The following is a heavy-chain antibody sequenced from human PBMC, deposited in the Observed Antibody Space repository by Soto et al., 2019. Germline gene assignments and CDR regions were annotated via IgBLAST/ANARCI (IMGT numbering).Heavy chain of an antibody. CDR1: GGSISRGGYY. D-gene: IGHD5-12*01. Sequence: QVQLQESGPGLVKPSQTLSLTCTVSGGSISRGGYYWSWIRQHPGKGPEWIGYIYYSGSTYYNPSLKSRVTMSVDTSENQFSLRLSSVTAADTAVYYCARKDSGYGDYMDVWGKGTTVTVSS. CDR3: ARKDSGYGDYMDV. J-gene: IGHJ6*03. V-gene: IGHV4-31*03. CDR2: IYYSGST.